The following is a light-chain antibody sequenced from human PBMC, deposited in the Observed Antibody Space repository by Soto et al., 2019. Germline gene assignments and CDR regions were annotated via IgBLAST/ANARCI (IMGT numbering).Light chain of an antibody. CDR1: SSDVGGYNY. CDR3: SSYKSRSPL. V-gene: IGLV2-14*01. J-gene: IGLJ1*01. Sequence: QSALTQPASVSGSPGQSITISCTGTSSDVGGYNYVSWYQQHPGKAPKLMIYEVSNRPSGVSNRFSGSKSGNTASLTISGLQAEDEADYYCSSYKSRSPLFGNGTKVTVL. CDR2: EVS.